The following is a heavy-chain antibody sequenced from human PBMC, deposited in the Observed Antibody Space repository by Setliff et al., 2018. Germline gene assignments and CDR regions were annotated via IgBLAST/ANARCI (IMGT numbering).Heavy chain of an antibody. D-gene: IGHD3-22*01. J-gene: IGHJ4*02. CDR3: ARDRSGARDYYDSSGYYDY. V-gene: IGHV1-18*01. Sequence: GASVKVSCKASGYTFTSYGISWVRQAPGQGLEWMGWISAYNGNTNYAQKLQGRVTMTTDTSTSTAYMELRSLRSDDTAVYYCARDRSGARDYYDSSGYYDYWGQGTLVTVSS. CDR2: ISAYNGNT. CDR1: GYTFTSYG.